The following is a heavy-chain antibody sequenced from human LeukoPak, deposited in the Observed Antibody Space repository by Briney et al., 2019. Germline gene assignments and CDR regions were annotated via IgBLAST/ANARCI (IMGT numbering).Heavy chain of an antibody. V-gene: IGHV3-7*03. CDR3: VKLRNDAGLEY. CDR2: INEGGSEK. D-gene: IGHD1-1*01. Sequence: GGSLRLTCEPSGFIFSNYWMSWVRQAPGKGLEWVANINEGGSEKYYLDSVKGRFIISRDNARDSLYLQMDSLRVEDTAVHYCVKLRNDAGLEYWGQGTLVTVSS. J-gene: IGHJ4*02. CDR1: GFIFSNYW.